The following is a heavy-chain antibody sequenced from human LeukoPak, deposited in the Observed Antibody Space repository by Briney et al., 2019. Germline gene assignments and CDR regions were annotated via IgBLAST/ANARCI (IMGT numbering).Heavy chain of an antibody. CDR2: INPNSGGT. Sequence: GASVKVSCTASGYTFTGYYIHWVRQAPGQGLEWMGWINPNSGGTNFPQKFQGRVTMTRDTSISTAYMELSRLRSDDTAVYYCARDRLRVAATALDYWGQGTLVTVSS. CDR1: GYTFTGYY. D-gene: IGHD2-15*01. V-gene: IGHV1-2*02. J-gene: IGHJ4*02. CDR3: ARDRLRVAATALDY.